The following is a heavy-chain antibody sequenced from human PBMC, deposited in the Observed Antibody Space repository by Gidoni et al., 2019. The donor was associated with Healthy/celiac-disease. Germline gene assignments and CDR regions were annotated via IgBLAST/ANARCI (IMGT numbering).Heavy chain of an antibody. V-gene: IGHV4-59*01. CDR3: ASGKDEYYYGSGTNPWFDP. Sequence: QVQLQESSPGLVTPSETLSITCTVSGGSISSYSWSWIRQPPGKGLEWIGYIYYRGSTNYNPSLKSRVTISVDTSKNQFSLKLSSVTAADTAVYYCASGKDEYYYGSGTNPWFDPWGQGTLVTVSS. D-gene: IGHD3-10*01. J-gene: IGHJ5*02. CDR1: GGSISSYS. CDR2: IYYRGST.